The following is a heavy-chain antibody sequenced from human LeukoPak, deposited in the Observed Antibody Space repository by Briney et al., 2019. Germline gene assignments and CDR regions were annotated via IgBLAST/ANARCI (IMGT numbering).Heavy chain of an antibody. CDR3: TRDYYYRMDV. Sequence: GGSLRLSCAASGFTFSDNWVHWVRQAPGMGLVWVSRIEGDGTGTVYADSVKGRFTISRDNAKNTLYLQMNSLRAEDTAVYYCTRDYYYRMDVWGKGTTVTVSS. J-gene: IGHJ6*04. V-gene: IGHV3-74*01. CDR1: GFTFSDNW. CDR2: IEGDGTGT.